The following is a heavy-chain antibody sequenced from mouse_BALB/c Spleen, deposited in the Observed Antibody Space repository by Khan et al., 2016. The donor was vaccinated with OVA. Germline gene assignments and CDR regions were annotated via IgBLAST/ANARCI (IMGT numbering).Heavy chain of an antibody. V-gene: IGHV1-9*01. CDR2: ILPGSGGN. Sequence: QVQLQQSGAELMKPGASVKISCKATGYTFSRYWIEWVKQRPGHGLEWIGEILPGSGGNNYNEKFKGKATFTADTSSNTAYMQLSSLTSEDSAVYYCARGNYYGSSSWFGYWGQGTLVTVS. CDR1: GYTFSRYW. D-gene: IGHD1-1*01. J-gene: IGHJ3*01. CDR3: ARGNYYGSSSWFGY.